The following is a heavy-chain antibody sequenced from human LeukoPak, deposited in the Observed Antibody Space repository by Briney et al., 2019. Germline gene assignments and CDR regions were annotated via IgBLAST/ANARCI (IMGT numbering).Heavy chain of an antibody. CDR3: ARGNSGYDLSPFY. J-gene: IGHJ4*02. CDR2: IYYSGST. Sequence: PSETLSLTCTVSGGSISSSSYYWGWIRQPPGKGLEWIGSIYYSGSTYYNPSLKSRVTISVDTSKNQFSLKLSSVTAADTAVYYCARGNSGYDLSPFYWGQGTLVTVSS. V-gene: IGHV4-39*07. CDR1: GGSISSSSYY. D-gene: IGHD5-12*01.